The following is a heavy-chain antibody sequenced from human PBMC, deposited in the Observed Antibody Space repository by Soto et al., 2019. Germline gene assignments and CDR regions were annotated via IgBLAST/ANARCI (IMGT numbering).Heavy chain of an antibody. CDR3: ARDKGAYCGGDCYSIWFDS. V-gene: IGHV1-18*01. CDR2: SSGYNGNT. CDR1: GYTFTSYG. Sequence: QVQLVQSGAEVKKSGASVKVSCKASGYTFTSYGISWVRQAPGQGLEWMGWSSGYNGNTNYAQKLQGRVTMTTDTSTSTAYMELRSLRSDDTAVYYCARDKGAYCGGDCYSIWFDSWGQGTLVTVSS. J-gene: IGHJ5*01. D-gene: IGHD2-21*02.